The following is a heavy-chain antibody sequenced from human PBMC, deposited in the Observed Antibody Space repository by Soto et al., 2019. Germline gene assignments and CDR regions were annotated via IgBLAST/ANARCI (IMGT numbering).Heavy chain of an antibody. J-gene: IGHJ6*02. Sequence: GGSLRLSCAASGFTVSTNYMSWVRQAPGKGLEWVSVIYSGGRTYYADSVKGRFTISRDNSKNTVHLQMNSLRAEDTAVYYCARNQMVATSTGDYYYYGMDVWGQGTTVTVSS. CDR3: ARNQMVATSTGDYYYYGMDV. V-gene: IGHV3-53*01. D-gene: IGHD5-12*01. CDR1: GFTVSTNY. CDR2: IYSGGRT.